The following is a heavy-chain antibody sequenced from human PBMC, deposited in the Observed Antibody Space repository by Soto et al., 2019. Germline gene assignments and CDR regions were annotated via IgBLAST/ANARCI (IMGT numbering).Heavy chain of an antibody. CDR3: AKVYYDYIWGGVDYYYYYMDV. CDR2: ISGSGGST. D-gene: IGHD3-16*01. V-gene: IGHV3-23*01. CDR1: GFTFSSYA. Sequence: GGSLRLSCAASGFTFSSYAMSWVRQAPGKGLKWVSAISGSGGSTYYADSVKGRFTISRDNSKNTLYLQMNSLRAEDTAVYYCAKVYYDYIWGGVDYYYYYMDVWGKGTTVTVSS. J-gene: IGHJ6*03.